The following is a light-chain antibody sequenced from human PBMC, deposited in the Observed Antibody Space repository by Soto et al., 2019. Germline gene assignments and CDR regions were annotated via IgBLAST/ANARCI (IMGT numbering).Light chain of an antibody. V-gene: IGKV3-20*01. Sequence: EIVLTQSPGTLSLSPGERATRSCRASQSVSSNYLAWYQQKPGQAPKLLIYGASSRATGIPDRFSGSGSGTDFTLTISRLEPADFAVYYCQQYGTSLITFGQGTRLEIK. J-gene: IGKJ5*01. CDR1: QSVSSNY. CDR3: QQYGTSLIT. CDR2: GAS.